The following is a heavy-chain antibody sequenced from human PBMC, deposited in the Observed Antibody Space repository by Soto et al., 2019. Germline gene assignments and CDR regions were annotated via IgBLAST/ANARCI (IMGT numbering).Heavy chain of an antibody. CDR1: GYIFTSYW. J-gene: IGHJ5*02. CDR3: ARLGPGYDFWSGYYSTNWFDP. Sequence: PGESLKISCNGSGYIFTSYWISWVRQMPGKGLEWMGRIDPSDSYTNYSPSFQGHVTISADKPISTAYLQWSSLKASDTAMYYCARLGPGYDFWSGYYSTNWFDPWGQGTLVTVSS. D-gene: IGHD3-3*01. CDR2: IDPSDSYT. V-gene: IGHV5-10-1*01.